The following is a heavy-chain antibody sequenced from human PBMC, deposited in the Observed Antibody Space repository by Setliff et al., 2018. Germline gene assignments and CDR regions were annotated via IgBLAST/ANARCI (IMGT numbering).Heavy chain of an antibody. Sequence: ASVKVSCKTSGFRFTSFGFSWVRQAPGQGLEWMGWISPYSGEKNYAQKFQGRLTVTADTSSKTTYMELRSLTSDDTAVYFCTRSRGPRVVLAADFDFWGQGTLVTVSS. CDR3: TRSRGPRVVLAADFDF. CDR2: ISPYSGEK. D-gene: IGHD3-16*01. V-gene: IGHV1-18*01. CDR1: GFRFTSFG. J-gene: IGHJ4*02.